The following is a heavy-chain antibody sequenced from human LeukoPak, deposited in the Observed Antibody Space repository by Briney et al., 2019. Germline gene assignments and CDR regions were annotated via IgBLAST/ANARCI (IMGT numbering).Heavy chain of an antibody. D-gene: IGHD5-12*01. Sequence: SETLSLTCAVYGESFSEYYWSWIRQPPGKGLEWIGQINHSGGTNYHPSLETRVTISLDTSKNQVSLKLRSVTAADTAVYYCASEGPVSGYPFDPWGQGALVAVSS. V-gene: IGHV4-34*01. CDR2: INHSGGT. CDR1: GESFSEYY. J-gene: IGHJ5*02. CDR3: ASEGPVSGYPFDP.